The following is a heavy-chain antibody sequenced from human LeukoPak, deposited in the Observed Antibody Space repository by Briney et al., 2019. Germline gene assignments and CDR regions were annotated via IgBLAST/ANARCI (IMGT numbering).Heavy chain of an antibody. CDR3: AKISAPFDY. D-gene: IGHD2/OR15-2a*01. J-gene: IGHJ4*02. Sequence: PGGSLRLSCAASGFTFSSYWMSWVRQAPGKGLEWVANIKQDGSEKSYMDSLKGRFTISRDNSKNTLYLQMNSLRAEDTAVYYCAKISAPFDYWGQGTLVTVSS. V-gene: IGHV3-7*05. CDR1: GFTFSSYW. CDR2: IKQDGSEK.